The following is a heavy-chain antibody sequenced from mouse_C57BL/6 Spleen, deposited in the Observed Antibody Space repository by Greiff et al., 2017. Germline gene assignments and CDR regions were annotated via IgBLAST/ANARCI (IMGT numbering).Heavy chain of an antibody. CDR1: GYTFTSYW. V-gene: IGHV1-55*01. Sequence: QVHVKQPGAELVKPGASVKMSCKASGYTFTSYWITWVKQRPGQGLEWIGDIYPGSGSTNYNEKFKSKATLTVDTSSSTAYMQLSSLTSEDSAVYYCARSGELRLFAYWGQGTLVTVSA. CDR2: IYPGSGST. J-gene: IGHJ3*01. CDR3: ARSGELRLFAY. D-gene: IGHD3-2*02.